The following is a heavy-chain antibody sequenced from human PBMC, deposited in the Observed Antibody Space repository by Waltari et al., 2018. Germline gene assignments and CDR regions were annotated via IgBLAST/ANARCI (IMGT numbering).Heavy chain of an antibody. V-gene: IGHV4-4*02. Sequence: QVQLQESGPGLVAPSGTLSLTCAVPGDSLSHPYCWSWVRQPPGKGLEWIGQVHHSGKPNYNPSFESRVTMSRDTANNEISLKMTSATAADTAVYYCASDRGRGLYLDSWGPGTLVTVSP. J-gene: IGHJ4*02. CDR1: GDSLSHPYC. D-gene: IGHD2-15*01. CDR3: ASDRGRGLYLDS. CDR2: VHHSGKP.